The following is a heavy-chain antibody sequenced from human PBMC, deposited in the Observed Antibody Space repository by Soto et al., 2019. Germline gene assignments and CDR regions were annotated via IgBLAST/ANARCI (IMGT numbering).Heavy chain of an antibody. CDR2: IYYSGST. V-gene: IGHV4-39*01. D-gene: IGHD4-17*01. CDR1: GGSISSSSYY. Sequence: QLQLQESGPGLVKPSETLSLTCTVSGGSISSSSYYWGWIRQPPGKGLEWIGSIYYSGSTYYNPSLKSRVTISVDTSKIQFSLKLSSVTAADTAVYYCARPARSTVTTPYWYFDLWGRGTLVTVSS. J-gene: IGHJ2*01. CDR3: ARPARSTVTTPYWYFDL.